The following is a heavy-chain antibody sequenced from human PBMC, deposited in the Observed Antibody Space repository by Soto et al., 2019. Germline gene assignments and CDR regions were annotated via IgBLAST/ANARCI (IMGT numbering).Heavy chain of an antibody. Sequence: GGSLRLSCAASGFTFDDYTMHWVRQAPGKGLEWVSLISWDGGSTYYADSVKGRFTISRDNSKNSLYLQMNSLRTEDTALYYCAKDIAPIVPYYYGMDVWGQGTTVTVSS. V-gene: IGHV3-43*01. CDR1: GFTFDDYT. CDR3: AKDIAPIVPYYYGMDV. J-gene: IGHJ6*02. D-gene: IGHD3-22*01. CDR2: ISWDGGST.